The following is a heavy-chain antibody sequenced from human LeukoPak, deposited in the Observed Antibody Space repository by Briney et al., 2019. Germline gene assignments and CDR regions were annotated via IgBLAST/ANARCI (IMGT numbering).Heavy chain of an antibody. J-gene: IGHJ4*02. D-gene: IGHD5-12*01. CDR1: GGSISSGSYY. V-gene: IGHV4-61*09. Sequence: PSQTLSLTCTVSGGSISSGSYYWSWIRQPAGKGLEWIGHIYTSGSTNYNPSLKSRVTISVDTSKNQFSLKLSSVTAADTAVYYCARVKGYALGYWGQGTLVTVSS. CDR2: IYTSGST. CDR3: ARVKGYALGY.